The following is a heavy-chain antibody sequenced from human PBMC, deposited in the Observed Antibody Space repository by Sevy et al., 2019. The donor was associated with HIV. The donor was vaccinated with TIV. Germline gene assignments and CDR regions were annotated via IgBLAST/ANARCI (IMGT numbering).Heavy chain of an antibody. V-gene: IGHV3-30*09. J-gene: IGHJ4*02. Sequence: GGSLRLSCAASGLTFSNYAIHWVRQAPGKGLEWVAVISYDGSNKDYADSVKGRFAISRDNSKNTLYLQMNSLRVEDTAVYDCARASHMITFGGVIVIDGIDYWGQGTLVTVSS. CDR1: GLTFSNYA. CDR3: ARASHMITFGGVIVIDGIDY. D-gene: IGHD3-16*02. CDR2: ISYDGSNK.